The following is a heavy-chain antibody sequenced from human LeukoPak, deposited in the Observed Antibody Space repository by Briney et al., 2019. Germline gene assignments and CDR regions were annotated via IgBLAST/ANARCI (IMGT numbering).Heavy chain of an antibody. CDR2: ISSSSSTI. J-gene: IGHJ4*02. CDR3: AREPYSYGFDY. CDR1: GLTLSGYR. D-gene: IGHD5-18*01. Sequence: GGSLRLSCAASGLTLSGYRMNWVRQAPGKGLQWVSYISSSSSTIYYADPVKGRFTISRDNAKNSLYLQMSSLRAEDTAVYYCAREPYSYGFDYWGQGTLVTVSS. V-gene: IGHV3-48*01.